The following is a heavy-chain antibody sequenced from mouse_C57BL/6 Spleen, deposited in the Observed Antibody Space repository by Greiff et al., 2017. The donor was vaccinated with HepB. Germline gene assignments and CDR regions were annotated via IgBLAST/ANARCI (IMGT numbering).Heavy chain of an antibody. D-gene: IGHD2-3*01. CDR3: ARGGYYVRYFDY. J-gene: IGHJ2*01. Sequence: EVKVVESGGGLVKPGGSLKLSCAASGFTFSDYGMHWVRQAPEKGLEWVAYISSGSSTIYYADTVKGRFTISRDNAKNTLFLQMTSLRSEDTAMYYCARGGYYVRYFDYWGQGTTLTVSS. CDR2: ISSGSSTI. CDR1: GFTFSDYG. V-gene: IGHV5-17*01.